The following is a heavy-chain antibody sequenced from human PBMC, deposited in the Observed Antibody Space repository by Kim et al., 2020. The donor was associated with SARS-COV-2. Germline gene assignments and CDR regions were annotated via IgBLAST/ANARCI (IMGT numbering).Heavy chain of an antibody. CDR3: ARDGSGSYSAFDI. J-gene: IGHJ3*02. D-gene: IGHD3-10*01. V-gene: IGHV4-31*02. Sequence: YNPSLKSRVTISVDPSKNQFSLKLSSVTAADTAVYYCARDGSGSYSAFDIWGQGTMVTVSS.